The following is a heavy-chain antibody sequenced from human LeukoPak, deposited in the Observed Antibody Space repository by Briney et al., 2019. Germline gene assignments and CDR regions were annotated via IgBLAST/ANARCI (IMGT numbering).Heavy chain of an antibody. CDR1: GFTFSNYA. CDR2: ISGSGDIT. Sequence: GGSLRLSCAASGFTFSNYAMSWVRQAPGKGLEWVSAISGSGDITYCADSVKGRFTISRDDSRNTLYLQMNSLRAEDTAIYYCAKVTGGNMITFGGLDVWGQGTTVTVSS. CDR3: AKVTGGNMITFGGLDV. D-gene: IGHD3-16*01. J-gene: IGHJ6*02. V-gene: IGHV3-23*01.